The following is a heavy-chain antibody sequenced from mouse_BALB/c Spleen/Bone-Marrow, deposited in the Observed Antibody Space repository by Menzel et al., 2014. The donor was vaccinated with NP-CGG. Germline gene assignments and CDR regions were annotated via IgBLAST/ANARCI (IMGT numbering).Heavy chain of an antibody. V-gene: IGHV5-4*02. D-gene: IGHD1-1*01. CDR1: GFTFSDYY. Sequence: EVMLVESGGGLVKPGGSLKLSCAASGFTFSDYYMYWVRQTPEKGLEWVATISDGGSYTYYPDSVEGRFTISRDNAKNSLYLQMTSLKSEDTAMYYCARDSYYYGSSYWYFDVWGAGTTVTVSS. CDR2: ISDGGSYT. CDR3: ARDSYYYGSSYWYFDV. J-gene: IGHJ1*01.